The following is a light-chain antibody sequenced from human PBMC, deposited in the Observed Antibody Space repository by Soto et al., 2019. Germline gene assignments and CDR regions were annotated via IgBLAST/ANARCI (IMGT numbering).Light chain of an antibody. CDR2: DAS. V-gene: IGKV1-33*01. CDR1: QDISNY. Sequence: DIEMTHSPSSLSASVGDRVTITCQASQDISNYLNWYQQKTGRAPKLLIYDASSLESGVSSRFSGSVSGTHFTFTISSLQPDDIATYYLQQDEDFPRTFGQGTRLDIK. J-gene: IGKJ5*01. CDR3: QQDEDFPRT.